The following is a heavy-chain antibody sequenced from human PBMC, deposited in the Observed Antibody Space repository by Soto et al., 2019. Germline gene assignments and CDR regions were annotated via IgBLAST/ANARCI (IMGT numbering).Heavy chain of an antibody. J-gene: IGHJ4*02. CDR3: AKVDHFDILTGYYLPAQLVDY. V-gene: IGHV3-23*01. CDR2: ISGSGGST. Sequence: PGGSLRRSCAASGGTFSSYAMSWVRQAPGKGLEWVSAISGSGGSTYYADSVKGRFTISRDNSKNTLYLQMNSLRAEDTAVYYCAKVDHFDILTGYYLPAQLVDYWGQGTLVTVSS. D-gene: IGHD3-9*01. CDR1: GGTFSSYA.